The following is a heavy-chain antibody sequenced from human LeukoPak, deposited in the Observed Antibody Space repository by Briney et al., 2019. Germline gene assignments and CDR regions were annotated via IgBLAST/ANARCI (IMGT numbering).Heavy chain of an antibody. V-gene: IGHV3-30*02. Sequence: GGSLRLSCAASGFSFTRYWMTWVRQAPGKGLEWVAFIRYDGSNKYYADSVEGRFTISRDNSKNTLYLQMNSLRAEDTAVYYCAKVVVVAATPFYYYYMDVWGKGTTVTISS. D-gene: IGHD2-15*01. CDR1: GFSFTRYW. CDR2: IRYDGSNK. J-gene: IGHJ6*03. CDR3: AKVVVVAATPFYYYYMDV.